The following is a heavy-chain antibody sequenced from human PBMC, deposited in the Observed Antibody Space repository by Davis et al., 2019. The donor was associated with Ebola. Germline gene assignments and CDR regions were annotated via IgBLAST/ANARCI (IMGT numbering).Heavy chain of an antibody. Sequence: SETLSLTCTVSGGSISSSSYYWGWIRQPPGKGLEWIGSFYYSGSTYYNPSLKSRVTMSVDTSKNQFSLKLSSVTAADTAVYYCRIQLWGFDYWGQGTLVTVSS. CDR2: FYYSGST. V-gene: IGHV4-39*03. D-gene: IGHD5-18*01. J-gene: IGHJ4*02. CDR3: RIQLWGFDY. CDR1: GGSISSSSYY.